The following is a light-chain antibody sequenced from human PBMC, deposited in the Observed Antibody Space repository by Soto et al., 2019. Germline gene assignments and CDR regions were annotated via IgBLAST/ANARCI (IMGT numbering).Light chain of an antibody. V-gene: IGKV3-20*01. CDR2: AAS. CDR3: QQYGTSPIT. CDR1: QSVTSNY. Sequence: SPGTLSLSPGERATLSCRASQSVTSNYLVWYQQKPGQPPRLLIYAASSRATGIPDRFSGSGSGTDFTLTITRLEPADFAVYYCQQYGTSPITFGQGTRPEIK. J-gene: IGKJ5*01.